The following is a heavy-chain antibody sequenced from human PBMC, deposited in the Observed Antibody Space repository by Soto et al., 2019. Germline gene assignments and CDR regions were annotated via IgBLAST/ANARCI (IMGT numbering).Heavy chain of an antibody. CDR3: AKDLLGPGRAYGMDG. J-gene: IGHJ6*02. Sequence: QVQLVESGGGVVQPGRSLRLSCAASGFTFSSYGMHWVRQAPGKGLEGVAVISYDGSNKYYADSVKGRFTISRDNSKNTLYLQMNSMRAEDTAVYYCAKDLLGPGRAYGMDGWGQVNTVTVAS. CDR1: GFTFSSYG. V-gene: IGHV3-30*18. D-gene: IGHD7-27*01. CDR2: ISYDGSNK.